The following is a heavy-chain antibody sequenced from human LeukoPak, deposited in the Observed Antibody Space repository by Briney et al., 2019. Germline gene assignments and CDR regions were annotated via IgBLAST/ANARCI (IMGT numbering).Heavy chain of an antibody. CDR2: IYYSGST. V-gene: IGHV4-39*07. CDR1: GGSISSSSYY. D-gene: IGHD4-23*01. J-gene: IGHJ4*02. CDR3: ARDTYPVDYFDY. Sequence: SETLSLTCTVSGGSISSSSYYWGWIRQPPGKGLEWIGSIYYSGSTYYNPSLKSRVTISVDTSKNQFSLKLSSVTAADTAVYYCARDTYPVDYFDYWGQGTLVTVSS.